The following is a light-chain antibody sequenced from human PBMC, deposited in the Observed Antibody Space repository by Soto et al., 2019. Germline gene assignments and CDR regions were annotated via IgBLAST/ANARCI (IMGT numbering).Light chain of an antibody. J-gene: IGKJ5*01. CDR2: DAS. CDR1: ESVGRH. CDR3: QQRSNWPFIT. V-gene: IGKV3-11*01. Sequence: VTQSRATQSWSPGEGPTLSCRASESVGRHLAWYHQKPGQAPRLLIYDASNRATGIPARFSGSGSGTDFTLTISSLEPEDFAVYYCQQRSNWPFITFGQGTRLEI.